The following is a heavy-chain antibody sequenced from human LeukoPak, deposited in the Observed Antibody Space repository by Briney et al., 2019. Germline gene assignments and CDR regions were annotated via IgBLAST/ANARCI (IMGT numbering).Heavy chain of an antibody. J-gene: IGHJ3*02. Sequence: GGSLRLSCAAPGFTFSTYSMNSVRQAPGKGLEWVSSITSSSSYIDYADSVKGRFTISRDNAQNSLYLQMHSLRGEDTAVYYCARDRDGYTFDIWGQGTMVTVSS. V-gene: IGHV3-21*01. D-gene: IGHD5-24*01. CDR3: ARDRDGYTFDI. CDR1: GFTFSTYS. CDR2: ITSSSSYI.